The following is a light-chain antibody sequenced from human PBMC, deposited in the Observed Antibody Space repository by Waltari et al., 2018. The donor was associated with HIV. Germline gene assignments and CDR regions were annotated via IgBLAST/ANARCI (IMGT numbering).Light chain of an antibody. V-gene: IGLV2-23*02. CDR1: SSDVGSYNL. CDR2: EVN. CDR3: CSYAGSSSYV. Sequence: QSALTQPASVSGSPGQSITISCTGTSSDVGSYNLLSWSQKHPGKAPKLMIYEVNTRPSGVSNRFSGSKSGNTASLTISGLQAEDEADYYCCSYAGSSSYVFGSGTKVTVL. J-gene: IGLJ1*01.